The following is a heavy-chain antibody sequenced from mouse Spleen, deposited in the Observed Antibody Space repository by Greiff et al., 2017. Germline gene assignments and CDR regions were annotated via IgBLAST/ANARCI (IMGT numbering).Heavy chain of an antibody. D-gene: IGHD2-1*01. J-gene: IGHJ2*01. CDR2: IRNKANNHAT. Sequence: EVKVVESGGGLVQPGGSMKLSCAASGFTFSDAWMDWVRQSPEKGLEWVAEIRNKANNHATYYAESVKGRFTISRDDSKSSVYLQMNSLRAEDTGIYYCTTPFYYGNSFDYWGQGTTLTVSS. V-gene: IGHV6-6*01. CDR3: TTPFYYGNSFDY. CDR1: GFTFSDAW.